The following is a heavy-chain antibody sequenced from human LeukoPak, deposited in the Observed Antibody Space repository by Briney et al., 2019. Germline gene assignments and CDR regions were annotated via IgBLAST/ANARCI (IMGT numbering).Heavy chain of an antibody. CDR1: GYTFTGYY. Sequence: ASVKVSCKASGYTFTGYYMHWVRQAPGQGLEWMEWINPNSGGTNYAQKFQGWVTMTRDTSISTAYMELSRLRSDDTAVYYCAREGGGSGGWFDPWGQGTLVTVS. D-gene: IGHD2-15*01. J-gene: IGHJ5*02. CDR3: AREGGGSGGWFDP. V-gene: IGHV1-2*04. CDR2: INPNSGGT.